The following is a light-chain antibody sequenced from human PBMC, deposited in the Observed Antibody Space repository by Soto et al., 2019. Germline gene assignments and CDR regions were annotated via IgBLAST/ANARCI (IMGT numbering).Light chain of an antibody. Sequence: QSVLTQPASVSGSPGQSITISCTGTSSDVGAYNYVSWYQQHPGKAPKLMIYDVNNRPSGISNRFSGSKSGNTASLTISGLQAEDEADYYCSSYTTSTTLVFGGGTKVTVL. J-gene: IGLJ2*01. V-gene: IGLV2-14*03. CDR1: SSDVGAYNY. CDR2: DVN. CDR3: SSYTTSTTLV.